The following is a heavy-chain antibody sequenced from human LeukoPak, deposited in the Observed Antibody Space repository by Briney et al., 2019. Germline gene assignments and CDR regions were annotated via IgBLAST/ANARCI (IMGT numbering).Heavy chain of an antibody. Sequence: GGSLRLSCAASGFTFGSYAMTWVRQAPRKGLEWVLSISGSDGSTYYADSVKGRFTISRDNSKNTLYLQMNSLRAEDTAVYYCAKYSGSYTYYDMDVWGQGTTVTVSS. CDR3: AKYSGSYTYYDMDV. CDR1: GFTFGSYA. V-gene: IGHV3-23*01. J-gene: IGHJ6*02. CDR2: ISGSDGST. D-gene: IGHD1-26*01.